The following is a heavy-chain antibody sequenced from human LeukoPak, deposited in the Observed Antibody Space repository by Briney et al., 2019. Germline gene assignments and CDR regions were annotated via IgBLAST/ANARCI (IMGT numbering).Heavy chain of an antibody. CDR1: GYTFTSYA. CDR2: INAGNGNT. D-gene: IGHD6-13*01. V-gene: IGHV1-3*01. CDR3: ARDSSGWSPLNH. Sequence: ASVKVSCKASGYTFTSYAMHWVRQAPGQRLEWMGWINAGNGNTKYSQKFQGRVTITRDTSASTAYMELSSLRSEDTAVYYCARDSSGWSPLNHWGQGTLVTVSS. J-gene: IGHJ4*02.